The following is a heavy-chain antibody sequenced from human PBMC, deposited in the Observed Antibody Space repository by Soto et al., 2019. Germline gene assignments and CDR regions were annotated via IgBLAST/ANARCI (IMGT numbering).Heavy chain of an antibody. D-gene: IGHD2-15*01. CDR3: AKDPGGYCSGGSCYPYYFDY. CDR1: GFTFDDYA. Sequence: GGSLRLSCAASGFTFDDYAMHWVRQAPGKGLEWVSGISWNSGSIGYADSVKGRFTISRDNAKNSLYLQMNSLRAEDTALYYCAKDPGGYCSGGSCYPYYFDYWGQGTLVTVSS. V-gene: IGHV3-9*01. CDR2: ISWNSGSI. J-gene: IGHJ4*02.